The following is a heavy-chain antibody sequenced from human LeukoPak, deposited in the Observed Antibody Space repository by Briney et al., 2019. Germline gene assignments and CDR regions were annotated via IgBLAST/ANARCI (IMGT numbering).Heavy chain of an antibody. Sequence: GGSLGLSCAASGFTFSDYYMSWIRQAPGKGLEWVSYISSSGSTIYYADSVKGRFTISRDNAKNSLYLQMNSLRAEDTAVYYCASPSDYYDSSGYNAFDIWGQGTMVTVSS. D-gene: IGHD3-22*01. V-gene: IGHV3-11*04. CDR2: ISSSGSTI. CDR3: ASPSDYYDSSGYNAFDI. CDR1: GFTFSDYY. J-gene: IGHJ3*02.